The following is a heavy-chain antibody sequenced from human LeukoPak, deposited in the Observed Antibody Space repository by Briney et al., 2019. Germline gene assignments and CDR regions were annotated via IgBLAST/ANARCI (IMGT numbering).Heavy chain of an antibody. CDR2: ISAYNGNT. D-gene: IGHD3-22*01. V-gene: IGHV1-18*01. CDR3: ARLEYYYDSSGYYYAHFDY. J-gene: IGHJ4*02. Sequence: ASVTVSCKASGYTFTSYGISWVRQAPGQGLEWMGWISAYNGNTNYAQKLQGRVTMTTDTSTSTAYMELRSLRSDDTAVYYCARLEYYYDSSGYYYAHFDYWGQGTLVTVSS. CDR1: GYTFTSYG.